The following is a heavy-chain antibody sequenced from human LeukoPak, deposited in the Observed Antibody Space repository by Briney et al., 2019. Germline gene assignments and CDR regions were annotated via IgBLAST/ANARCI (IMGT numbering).Heavy chain of an antibody. D-gene: IGHD1-26*01. CDR1: GFTFSSYW. J-gene: IGHJ4*02. V-gene: IGHV3-7*03. CDR2: IKQDGSEK. Sequence: PGGSLRLSCAASGFTFSSYWMSWVRQAPGKGLEWVANIKQDGSEKYYVDSVKGRFTISRDNAKNSLYLQMNRLKTDDTAVYYCARRGGSHPFLDYWGQGTLLTVSS. CDR3: ARRGGSHPFLDY.